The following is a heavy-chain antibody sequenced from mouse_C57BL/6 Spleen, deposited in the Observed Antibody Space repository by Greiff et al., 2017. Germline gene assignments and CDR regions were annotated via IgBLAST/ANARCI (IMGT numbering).Heavy chain of an antibody. CDR1: GFTFSDYY. V-gene: IGHV5-16*01. CDR3: ARGEDDYDGFDY. J-gene: IGHJ2*01. CDR2: INYDGSST. Sequence: LQQSEGGLVQPGSSMKLSCTASGFTFSDYYMAWVRQVPEKGLEWVANINYDGSSTYYLDSLKSRFIISRDNAKNILYLQMSSLKSEDTATYYCARGEDDYDGFDYWGQGTTLTVSS. D-gene: IGHD2-4*01.